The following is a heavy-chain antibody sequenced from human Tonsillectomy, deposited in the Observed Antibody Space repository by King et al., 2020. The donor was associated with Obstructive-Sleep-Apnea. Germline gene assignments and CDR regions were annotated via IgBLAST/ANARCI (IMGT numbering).Heavy chain of an antibody. CDR1: GFTFSTYW. D-gene: IGHD6-13*01. V-gene: IGHV3-74*01. CDR2: INSDGSST. Sequence: EAQLVQSGGGLVQPGGSLRLSCAASGFTFSTYWLHWVRQAPGKGLGWVSRINSDGSSTSYADRVKGRFTISSDNAKYTLDLQMNSLRAEDTAVYYCARGPADRYSSSWDLNADYWGQGTLVTVSS. CDR3: ARGPADRYSSSWDLNADY. J-gene: IGHJ4*02.